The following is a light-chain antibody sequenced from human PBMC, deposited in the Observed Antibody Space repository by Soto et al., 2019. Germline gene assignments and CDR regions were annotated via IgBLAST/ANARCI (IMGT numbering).Light chain of an antibody. Sequence: NFMLTQPHSVSESPGKTVTISCTRSSGSIASNSVQWYQQRPGSSPTTVIYEDNQRPSGVPDRFSGSIDSSSNSASLTISGLKTEDEADYYCQSYDRSNWVFGGGTKVTVL. V-gene: IGLV6-57*01. J-gene: IGLJ3*02. CDR2: EDN. CDR3: QSYDRSNWV. CDR1: SGSIASNS.